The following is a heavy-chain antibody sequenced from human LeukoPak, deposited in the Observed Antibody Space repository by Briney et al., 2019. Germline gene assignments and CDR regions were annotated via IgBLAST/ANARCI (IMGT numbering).Heavy chain of an antibody. CDR3: ARGQGYYAY. D-gene: IGHD1-26*01. CDR2: IHNSGRTI. V-gene: IGHV3-48*03. J-gene: IGHJ4*02. CDR1: AVNFSSFD. Sequence: GSLRLSCAASAVNFSSFDMKWVRQAAGGGLEWVSYIHNSGRTIYYADSVKGRFTISRDNAKNSLYLQMNSLRAEDTAVYYCARGQGYYAYWGQGTPCTVSS.